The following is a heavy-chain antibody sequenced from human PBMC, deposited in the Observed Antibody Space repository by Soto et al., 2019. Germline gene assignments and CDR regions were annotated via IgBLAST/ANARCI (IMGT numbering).Heavy chain of an antibody. Sequence: QEQLVQSGAEVKKPGSSVKVSCKASGGIFNNYAISWVRQAPGQGLEWMGGIIPMFGTLNYAQKFQGRVTIAADESTSTAYMELTSLRSEDTAVYYCALGLRTGNYGMDVWGQGTTVTVSS. V-gene: IGHV1-69*01. CDR3: ALGLRTGNYGMDV. D-gene: IGHD2-15*01. CDR2: IIPMFGTL. J-gene: IGHJ6*02. CDR1: GGIFNNYA.